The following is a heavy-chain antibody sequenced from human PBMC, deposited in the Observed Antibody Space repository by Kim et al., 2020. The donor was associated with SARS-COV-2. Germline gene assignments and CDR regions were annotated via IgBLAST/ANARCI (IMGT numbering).Heavy chain of an antibody. CDR1: GFTFSSYA. CDR3: AGRGAVTLGYFDY. V-gene: IGHV3-23*01. D-gene: IGHD4-17*01. Sequence: GGSLRLSCAASGFTFSSYAMSWVRQAPGKGLEWVSAISGSGGSTYYADSVKGRFTISRDNSKNTLYLQMNSLRAEDTAVYYCAGRGAVTLGYFDYWGQGTLVTVSS. CDR2: ISGSGGST. J-gene: IGHJ4*02.